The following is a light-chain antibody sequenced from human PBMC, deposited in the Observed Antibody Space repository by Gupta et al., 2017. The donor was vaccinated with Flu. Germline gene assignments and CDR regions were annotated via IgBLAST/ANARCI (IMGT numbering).Light chain of an antibody. Sequence: SITITCTGTSSDIGSYNYVCCHQQHPGHPLILLMYDVTKRPAGVSSRFAASKAGTTAFLTISAHEAEDAADYYCSPDMSSNILVFGGGTKLTVL. CDR1: SSDIGSYNY. J-gene: IGLJ2*01. V-gene: IGLV2-14*01. CDR3: SPDMSSNILV. CDR2: DVT.